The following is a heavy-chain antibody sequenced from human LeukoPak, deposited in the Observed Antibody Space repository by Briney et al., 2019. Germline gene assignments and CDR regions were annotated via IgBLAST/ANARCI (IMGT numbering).Heavy chain of an antibody. CDR3: ARDILNYYGSGSPIGQVDP. D-gene: IGHD3-10*01. J-gene: IGHJ5*02. CDR1: GYTFTSYA. V-gene: IGHV1-3*01. CDR2: INAGNGNT. Sequence: GASVKVSCKASGYTFTSYAMHWVRQAPGQRLEWMGWINAGNGNTKYSQKFQGRVTITRDTSASTAYMELSSLRSEDTAVYYCARDILNYYGSGSPIGQVDPWGQGTLVTVSS.